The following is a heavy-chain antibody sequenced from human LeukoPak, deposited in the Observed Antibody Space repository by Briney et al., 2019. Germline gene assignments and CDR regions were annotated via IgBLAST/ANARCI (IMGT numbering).Heavy chain of an antibody. V-gene: IGHV3-30-3*01. CDR3: ASLRAEPMYYYGSGTPFDY. D-gene: IGHD3-10*01. J-gene: IGHJ4*02. CDR1: GFTFSSYA. Sequence: GGSLRLSCAASGFTFSSYAMHWVRQAPGKGLEWVAVISYDGSNKYYADSVKGRFTISRDNSKNTLYLQMNSLRAEDTAVYYCASLRAEPMYYYGSGTPFDYWGQGTLVTVSS. CDR2: ISYDGSNK.